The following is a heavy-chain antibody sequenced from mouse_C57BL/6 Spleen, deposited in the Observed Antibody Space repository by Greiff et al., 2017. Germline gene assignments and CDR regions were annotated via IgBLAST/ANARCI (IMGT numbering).Heavy chain of an antibody. CDR3: ARGDDGYPFAY. CDR1: GYTFTSYE. V-gene: IGHV1-85*01. CDR2: IYPRDGST. D-gene: IGHD2-3*01. Sequence: QVQLKESGPELVKPGASVKLSCKASGYTFTSYEINWVKQRPGQGLEWIGWIYPRDGSTKYNEKFKGKATLTVDTSSSTAYMELHSLTSEVSAVYFCARGDDGYPFAYWGQGTLVTVSA. J-gene: IGHJ3*01.